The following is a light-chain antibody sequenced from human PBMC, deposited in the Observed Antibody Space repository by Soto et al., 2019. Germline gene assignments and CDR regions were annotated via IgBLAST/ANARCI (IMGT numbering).Light chain of an antibody. CDR2: GAS. CDR3: QNYVERSTIK. J-gene: IGKJ5*01. Sequence: EIFRTHSPGTLSLSPGERSTLSCRASQSVSIRLAWYQQKPGQAPRLLISGASSRATGIPDRFSGSGSGTDFTLTISRMEPEDFELYYCQNYVERSTIKFGQGKRMEIK. V-gene: IGKV3-20*01. CDR1: QSVSIR.